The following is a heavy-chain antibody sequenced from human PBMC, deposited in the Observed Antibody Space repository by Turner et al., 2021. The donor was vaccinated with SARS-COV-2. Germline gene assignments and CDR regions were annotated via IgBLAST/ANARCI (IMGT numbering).Heavy chain of an antibody. CDR2: VSGTGSST. CDR1: GFTFSDYA. CDR3: AKSIPSTGFVFDY. D-gene: IGHD3-9*01. J-gene: IGHJ4*02. Sequence: EVQVLESGGRLVQPGGSLRLSGAASGFTFSDYAMSWVRQAPGKGLQWVSTVSGTGSSTYYADSVKGRFSISRDNSKNTLYLQLISLRADDTAVYYCAKSIPSTGFVFDYWGQGTLVTVSS. V-gene: IGHV3-23*01.